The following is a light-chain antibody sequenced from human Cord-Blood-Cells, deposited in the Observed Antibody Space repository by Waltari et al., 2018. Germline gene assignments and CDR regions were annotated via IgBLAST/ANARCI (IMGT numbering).Light chain of an antibody. Sequence: EIVLPQSPGTLSLSPGERATLSCRASRSVSSSYLAWYQQKPGQAPRLLIYGASSRATGIPDRFSGSGSGTDFTLTISRLEPEDFAVYYCQQYGSSPPRTFGQGTKVEIK. CDR2: GAS. J-gene: IGKJ1*01. V-gene: IGKV3-20*01. CDR1: RSVSSSY. CDR3: QQYGSSPPRT.